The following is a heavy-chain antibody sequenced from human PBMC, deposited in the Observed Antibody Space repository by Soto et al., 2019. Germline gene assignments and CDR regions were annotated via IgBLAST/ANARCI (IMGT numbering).Heavy chain of an antibody. CDR1: GGSFRTAA. CDR2: IVPIFRTA. Sequence: QVQVVQSGAEVKKPGSSVKVSCKASGGSFRTAAISWVRQAPGQGLEWMGGIVPIFRTADYAQTFQGRVTIPADESTGTAYLELSSLRSEDTAVYYCARDKDRPQLGGNYYYIMDVWGQGTTVTVSS. D-gene: IGHD3-3*02. CDR3: ARDKDRPQLGGNYYYIMDV. V-gene: IGHV1-69*12. J-gene: IGHJ6*02.